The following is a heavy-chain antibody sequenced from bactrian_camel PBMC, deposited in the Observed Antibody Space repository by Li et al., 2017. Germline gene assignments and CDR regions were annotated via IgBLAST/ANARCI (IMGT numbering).Heavy chain of an antibody. Sequence: HVQLVESGGGSVQPGGSLRLSCTASGNTTSSNCMAWFRQSPGAECEQVSSISRDGTEFYADSVKGRFTISQDNANTWYLHMTALKSEDTAVYYCAADPRYYEDYLHRFGAATCPAQWGQGTQVTVS. CDR2: ISRDGTE. D-gene: IGHD4*01. CDR3: AADPRYYEDYLHRFGAATCPAQ. CDR1: GNTTSSNC. J-gene: IGHJ4*01. V-gene: IGHV3S53*01.